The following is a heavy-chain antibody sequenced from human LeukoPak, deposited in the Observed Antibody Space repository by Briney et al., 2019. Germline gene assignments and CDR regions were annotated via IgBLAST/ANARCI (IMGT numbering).Heavy chain of an antibody. CDR3: TREELLWFGESSGYGMDV. V-gene: IGHV4-4*02. Sequence: SETLSLTCAVSRGSISSDNTWWTWVRQPPGKGLEWIGDIYHSGTTNYNPSLRSRVTISLDKSKNQFSLSLNSVTAADTAVYYCTREELLWFGESSGYGMDVWGQGTTVTVSS. J-gene: IGHJ6*02. CDR1: RGSISSDNTW. CDR2: IYHSGTT. D-gene: IGHD3-10*01.